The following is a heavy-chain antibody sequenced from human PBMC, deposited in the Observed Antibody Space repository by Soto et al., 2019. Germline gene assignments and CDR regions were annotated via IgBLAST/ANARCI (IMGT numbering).Heavy chain of an antibody. V-gene: IGHV1-24*01. Sequence: GASVKVSCKVSGYTLTELSMHWVRQAPGKGLEWMGGFDPEDGETIYAQKFQGRVTMTEDTSTDTAYMELSSLRSEDTAVYYCATAASNSTLYYYYYYMDVWGKGTTVTVSS. CDR1: GYTLTELS. CDR3: ATAASNSTLYYYYYYMDV. J-gene: IGHJ6*03. CDR2: FDPEDGET. D-gene: IGHD4-4*01.